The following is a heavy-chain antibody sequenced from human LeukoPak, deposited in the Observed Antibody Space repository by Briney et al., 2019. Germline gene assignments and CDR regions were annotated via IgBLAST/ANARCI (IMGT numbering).Heavy chain of an antibody. CDR2: IYRGGST. CDR3: TRDRGDNFNDSTQY. Sequence: RGSLRLSCAASGFFVTSNYMSWVRQAPGEGLGWVPIIYRGGSTYYAVSVKSPFTIPRDSCKNTLFLQRDSLRAEDTAVYYCTRDRGDNFNDSTQYWGQGTLVTVYS. V-gene: IGHV3-53*01. CDR1: GFFVTSNY. D-gene: IGHD1-20*01. J-gene: IGHJ4*02.